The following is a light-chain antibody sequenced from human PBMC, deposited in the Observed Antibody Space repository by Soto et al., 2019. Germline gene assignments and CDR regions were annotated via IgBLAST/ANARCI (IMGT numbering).Light chain of an antibody. V-gene: IGKV3-20*01. CDR2: GAS. J-gene: IGKJ3*01. CDR3: QQYTTSPFT. Sequence: EVGLSQCPGTLSLSTGERATLYCRASQSVGSNYLAWYQQKPGQAPRVLIYGASSRATGIPDRFSGSGSGEDFPLTISRLEPEDFAVYYCQQYTTSPFTFGPGTKVDIK. CDR1: QSVGSNY.